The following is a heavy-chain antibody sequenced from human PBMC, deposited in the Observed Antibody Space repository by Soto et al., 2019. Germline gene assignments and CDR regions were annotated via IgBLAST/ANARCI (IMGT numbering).Heavy chain of an antibody. D-gene: IGHD6-13*01. CDR3: ANPLAAPSTYYYYGMDV. V-gene: IGHV3-30*18. Sequence: GGSLRLSCAASGFTFSSCGFHWFRQAPAKGLEWVAVISYDGSNKYYADSVKGRFTISRDNSKNTLYLQMNSLRAEDTAVYYCANPLAAPSTYYYYGMDVWGQGTTVTVSS. J-gene: IGHJ6*02. CDR1: GFTFSSCG. CDR2: ISYDGSNK.